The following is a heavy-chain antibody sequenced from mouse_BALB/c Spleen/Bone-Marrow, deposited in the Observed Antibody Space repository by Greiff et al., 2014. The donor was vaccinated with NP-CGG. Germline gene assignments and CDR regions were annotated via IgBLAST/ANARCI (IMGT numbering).Heavy chain of an antibody. Sequence: QVKLQQSGAELVRPGVSVKISCKGSGYTFTDYAIHWVKQSHAKSLEWIGLISSYYGDASYNQKFKGKATMTVDKSSSTAYMDLAGLTSKDSAIYYYAMSGKVRNAMDYWGQGTSVTVSS. D-gene: IGHD2-14*01. CDR3: AMSGKVRNAMDY. V-gene: IGHV1S137*01. J-gene: IGHJ4*01. CDR1: GYTFTDYA. CDR2: ISSYYGDA.